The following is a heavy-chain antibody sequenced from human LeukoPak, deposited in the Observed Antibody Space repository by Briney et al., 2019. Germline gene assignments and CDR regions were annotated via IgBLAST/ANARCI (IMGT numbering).Heavy chain of an antibody. Sequence: SETLSLTCTVSGGSISSRSHYWGWIHQPPGKGLEWIGSIYYSGSTYYNPSLKSRVTISVDTSKNHFSLQLSSVTAADTAVYYCARVRNSYGERDFDYWGQGILVTVSS. J-gene: IGHJ4*02. CDR3: ARVRNSYGERDFDY. CDR1: GGSISSRSHY. CDR2: IYYSGST. V-gene: IGHV4-39*02. D-gene: IGHD5-18*01.